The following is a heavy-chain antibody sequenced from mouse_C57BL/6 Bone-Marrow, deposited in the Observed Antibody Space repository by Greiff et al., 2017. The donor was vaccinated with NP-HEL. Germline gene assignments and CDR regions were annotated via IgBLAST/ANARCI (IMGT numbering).Heavy chain of an antibody. CDR3: ARYWAFFDD. D-gene: IGHD4-1*01. J-gene: IGHJ2*01. CDR1: GYTFTSYW. V-gene: IGHV1-50*01. Sequence: QVQLQQPGAELVKPGASVKLSCKASGYTFTSYWMQWVKQRPGQGLEWIGEIDPSDCYTNYNQKFKGKATLTVDKSSSPAYMQLSSLTSEGSAGYYCARYWAFFDDGGQGTTLTVAS. CDR2: IDPSDCYT.